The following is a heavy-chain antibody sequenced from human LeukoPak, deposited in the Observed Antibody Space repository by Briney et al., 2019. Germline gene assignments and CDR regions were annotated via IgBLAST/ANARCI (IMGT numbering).Heavy chain of an antibody. V-gene: IGHV3-30-3*01. Sequence: GGSLRLSCAASGFTFSSYAMHWVRQAPGKGLEWVAVISYDGSNKYYADSVKGRFTISRDNAKNSLYLQMNSLRAEDTAVYYCARQRVGATFDAFDIWGQGTMVTVSS. CDR2: ISYDGSNK. CDR1: GFTFSSYA. D-gene: IGHD1-26*01. CDR3: ARQRVGATFDAFDI. J-gene: IGHJ3*02.